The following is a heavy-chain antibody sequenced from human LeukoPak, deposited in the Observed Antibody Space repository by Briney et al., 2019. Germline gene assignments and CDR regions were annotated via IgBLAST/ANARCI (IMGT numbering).Heavy chain of an antibody. V-gene: IGHV1-8*01. J-gene: IGHJ6*03. D-gene: IGHD2-2*01. Sequence: ASVKVSCKASGYTFTGYDINWVRQATGQGLEWMGWMNPNSGNTGYAQKFQGRVTMTRNTSISTAYMELSSLRSEDTAVYYCARGGGGGYCSSTSCYPGRGQREPATRRYYYYYYMDVWGKGTTVTVSS. CDR2: MNPNSGNT. CDR3: ARGGGGGYCSSTSCYPGRGQREPATRRYYYYYYMDV. CDR1: GYTFTGYD.